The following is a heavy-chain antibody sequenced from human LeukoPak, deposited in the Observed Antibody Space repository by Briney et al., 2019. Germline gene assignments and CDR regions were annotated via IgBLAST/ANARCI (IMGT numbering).Heavy chain of an antibody. CDR2: ICHSGST. CDR1: GYSISSGYY. D-gene: IGHD3-10*01. V-gene: IGHV4-38-2*01. Sequence: SETLSLTCAVSGYSISSGYYWGWIRQPPGKGLEWIGSICHSGSTYYNPSLKSRVTISVDTSKNQFSLKLSSVTAADTAVYYCARGSLFLSLWFGELYVYWGQGTLVTVSS. J-gene: IGHJ4*02. CDR3: ARGSLFLSLWFGELYVY.